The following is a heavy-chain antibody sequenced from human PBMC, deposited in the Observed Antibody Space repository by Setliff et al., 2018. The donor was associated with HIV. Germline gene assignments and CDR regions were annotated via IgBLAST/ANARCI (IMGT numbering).Heavy chain of an antibody. CDR2: VTPDGGDK. V-gene: IGHV3-7*01. J-gene: IGHJ4*02. CDR3: VRDLARVIAH. D-gene: IGHD2-21*01. CDR1: KFTFKDHW. Sequence: GGSLRLSCEASKFTFKDHWMAWVRRVPGKGLEWVASVTPDGGDKYYANSMRGRFTISRDNGKNAVYLRMNSLTAEDTALYYCVRDLARVIAHWGQGTLVTVSS.